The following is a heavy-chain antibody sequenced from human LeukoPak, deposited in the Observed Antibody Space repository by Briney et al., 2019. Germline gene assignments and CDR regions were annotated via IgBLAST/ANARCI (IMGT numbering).Heavy chain of an antibody. Sequence: GGSLRLSCAASGFTFSSYWMHWIRQAPGKGLVWVSRINSDGSSTSYADSVKGRFTISRDNAKNTLYLQMNSLRAEDTAVYYGAREWRGYYYDSGGYYLLDAFDIWGQGTMVIVSS. J-gene: IGHJ3*02. V-gene: IGHV3-74*01. CDR1: GFTFSSYW. D-gene: IGHD3-22*01. CDR3: AREWRGYYYDSGGYYLLDAFDI. CDR2: INSDGSST.